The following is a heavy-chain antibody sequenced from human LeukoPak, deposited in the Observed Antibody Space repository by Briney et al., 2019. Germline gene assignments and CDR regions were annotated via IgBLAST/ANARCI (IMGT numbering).Heavy chain of an antibody. CDR1: GYTFTSYY. V-gene: IGHV1-46*01. CDR3: ARDPALRGYSGYDSPFYYYYYMDV. Sequence: GASVTVSCKASGYTFTSYYMHWVRQAPGQGLEWMGIINPSGGSTSYAQKFQGRVTMTRDMSTSTVYMELSSLRSEDTAVYYCARDPALRGYSGYDSPFYYYYYMDVWGKGTTVTVSS. D-gene: IGHD5-12*01. J-gene: IGHJ6*03. CDR2: INPSGGST.